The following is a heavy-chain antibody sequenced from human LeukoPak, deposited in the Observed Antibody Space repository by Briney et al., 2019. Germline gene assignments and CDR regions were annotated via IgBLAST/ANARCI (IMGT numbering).Heavy chain of an antibody. CDR1: GDSVSSNSAT. CDR3: ARGYYGSGRHGMDV. V-gene: IGHV6-1*01. D-gene: IGHD3-10*01. Sequence: SQTLSLTCAISGDSVSSNSATWNWIRQSPSRGLEWLGRAYYRCNCNSDYALSVKSRITINPDTSKNQYSLQLDSVTPEDTAMYYCARGYYGSGRHGMDVWGQGTTVTVSS. J-gene: IGHJ6*02. CDR2: AYYRCNCNS.